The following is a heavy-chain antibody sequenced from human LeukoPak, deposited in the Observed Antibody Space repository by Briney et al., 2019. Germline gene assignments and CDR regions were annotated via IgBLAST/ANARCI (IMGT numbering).Heavy chain of an antibody. V-gene: IGHV3-23*01. CDR2: ISGSGGST. CDR3: AKVALSGYDYYFDY. CDR1: GFTFSSYG. Sequence: PGGSLRLSCAASGFTFSSYGMSWVRQAPGKGLEWVSAISGSGGSTYYADSVKGRFTISRDNSRNTLYLQMNSLRAEDTAVYYCAKVALSGYDYYFDYWGQGTLVTVSS. J-gene: IGHJ4*02. D-gene: IGHD5-12*01.